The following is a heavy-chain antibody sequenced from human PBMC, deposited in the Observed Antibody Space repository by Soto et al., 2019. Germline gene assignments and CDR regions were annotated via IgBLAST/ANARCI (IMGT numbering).Heavy chain of an antibody. CDR1: GYRFASYR. CDR2: IDPSDSDI. D-gene: IGHD3-3*01. Sequence: PGESLKLSCKGSGYRFASYRLAWVLQIPRKGLEWMGIIDPSDSDIRYSPSFQGQVTISADKSISTAYLQWSSLKASDTAIHYCARYFFDNLDYWGHGTLVTVSS. V-gene: IGHV5-51*01. CDR3: ARYFFDNLDY. J-gene: IGHJ4*01.